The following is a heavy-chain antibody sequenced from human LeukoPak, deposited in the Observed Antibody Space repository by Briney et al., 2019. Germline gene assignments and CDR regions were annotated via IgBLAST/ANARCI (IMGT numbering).Heavy chain of an antibody. Sequence: PGRSLRLSCTASGFTFGDYAMSWVRQAPGKGLEWVGFIRSKAYGGTTEYAASVKGRFTISRDDSKSIAYLQMNSPKTEDTAVYYCTSSGYLGDAFDIWGQGTMVTVSS. J-gene: IGHJ3*02. D-gene: IGHD3-22*01. CDR1: GFTFGDYA. V-gene: IGHV3-49*04. CDR2: IRSKAYGGTT. CDR3: TSSGYLGDAFDI.